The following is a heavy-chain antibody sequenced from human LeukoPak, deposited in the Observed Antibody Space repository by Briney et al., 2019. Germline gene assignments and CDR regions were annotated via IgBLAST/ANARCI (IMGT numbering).Heavy chain of an antibody. J-gene: IGHJ6*03. D-gene: IGHD3-3*01. CDR3: ARDGGYTYYDFWSGYYPRYYYYYMDV. CDR1: GFTFSSYW. V-gene: IGHV3-7*01. Sequence: GGSLRLSCAASGFTFSSYWMSWVRQAPGKGLEWVANIKQDGSEKYYVDSVKGRFTISRDNAKNSLYLQMNSLRAEDTAVYYCARDGGYTYYDFWSGYYPRYYYYYMDVWGKGTTATVSS. CDR2: IKQDGSEK.